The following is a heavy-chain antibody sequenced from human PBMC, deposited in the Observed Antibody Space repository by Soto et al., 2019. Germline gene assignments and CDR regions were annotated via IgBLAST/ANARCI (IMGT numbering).Heavy chain of an antibody. CDR2: INAGNGNT. V-gene: IGHV1-3*01. D-gene: IGHD4-17*01. Sequence: ASVKVSCKASGYTFTSYAMHWVRQAPGQRLEWMGWINAGNGNTKYSQKFQGRVTITRDTSASTAYMELRSLRSDDTAVYYCARDQLRDDAFDIWGQGTMVTVSS. CDR1: GYTFTSYA. J-gene: IGHJ3*02. CDR3: ARDQLRDDAFDI.